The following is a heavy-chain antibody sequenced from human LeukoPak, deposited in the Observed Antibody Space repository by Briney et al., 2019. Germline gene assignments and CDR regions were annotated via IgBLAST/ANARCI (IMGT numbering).Heavy chain of an antibody. J-gene: IGHJ5*02. CDR3: ARGRGPYGWFDP. CDR2: MNSDGTTT. V-gene: IGHV3-74*01. CDR1: GFSSSDYW. Sequence: GGSLRLSCAASGFSSSDYWMHWVRHAPGKGLVWVSRMNSDGTTTNYADSVKGRFTIARDNAKNTLYLQMNSLRAEDTAVYYCARGRGPYGWFDPWGQGTLVTVSS. D-gene: IGHD3-10*01.